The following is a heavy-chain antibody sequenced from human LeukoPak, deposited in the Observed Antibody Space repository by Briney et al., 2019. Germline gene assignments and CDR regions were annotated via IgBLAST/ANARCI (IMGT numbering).Heavy chain of an antibody. CDR2: IYHSGST. CDR3: ARGGYAYYFDY. CDR1: GYSFSSGYY. Sequence: SETLSLTCTVSGYSFSSGYYWGWIRQPPGKGLEWIGSIYHSGSTYYNPSLKSRVTISVDTSKNQFSLKLSSVTAADTAVYYYARGGYAYYFDYWGQGTLVTVSS. J-gene: IGHJ4*02. V-gene: IGHV4-38-2*02. D-gene: IGHD5-12*01.